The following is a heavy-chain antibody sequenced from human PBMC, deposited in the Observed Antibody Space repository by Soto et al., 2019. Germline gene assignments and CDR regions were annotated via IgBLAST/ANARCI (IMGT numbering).Heavy chain of an antibody. D-gene: IGHD6-13*01. J-gene: IGHJ6*02. Sequence: GESLKISCKGSGXSFTSYWIGWVRQMPGKGLEWMGIIYPGDSDTRYSPSFQGQVTISADKSISTAYLQWSSLKASDTAMYYCARIGYSSSWYGNDYYYGMDVWGQGTTVTVSS. V-gene: IGHV5-51*01. CDR2: IYPGDSDT. CDR1: GXSFTSYW. CDR3: ARIGYSSSWYGNDYYYGMDV.